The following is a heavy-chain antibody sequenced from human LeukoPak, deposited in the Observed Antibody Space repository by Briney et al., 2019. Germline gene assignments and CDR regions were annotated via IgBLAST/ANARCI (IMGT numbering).Heavy chain of an antibody. CDR3: GRGGFYCGGDCYVDY. CDR1: GGSFSPYY. J-gene: IGHJ4*02. D-gene: IGHD2-21*02. Sequence: SETLSLTCAVYGGSFSPYYWSWIRQPPGKGLEWIGEINHSGSTNYNPSLKSRVTISVDTSKNQFSLRLSSVTAADTAVYYCGRGGFYCGGDCYVDYWGQGTLVTVSS. V-gene: IGHV4-34*01. CDR2: INHSGST.